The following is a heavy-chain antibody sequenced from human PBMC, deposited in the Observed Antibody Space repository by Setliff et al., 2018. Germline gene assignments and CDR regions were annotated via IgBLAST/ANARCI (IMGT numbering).Heavy chain of an antibody. V-gene: IGHV3-43*02. CDR3: AKGGPQRDSSGYYLYYFDY. CDR2: IRNDGATT. Sequence: PGGSLRLSCAASGLSFRDHFMDWVRQAPGKGLEWLSNIRNDGATTSYADSVKGRFTISRDNSKNSLYLQMNSLRTEDTALYYCAKGGPQRDSSGYYLYYFDYWGQGTLVTVSS. CDR1: GLSFRDHF. D-gene: IGHD3-22*01. J-gene: IGHJ4*02.